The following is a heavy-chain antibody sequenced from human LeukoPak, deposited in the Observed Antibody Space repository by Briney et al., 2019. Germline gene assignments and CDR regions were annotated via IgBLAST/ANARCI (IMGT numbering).Heavy chain of an antibody. D-gene: IGHD3-22*01. CDR2: ISSSSSYI. V-gene: IGHV3-21*01. Sequence: PGGSLRLSCAASGFTFSSYGMHWVRQAPGKGLEWVSSISSSSSYIYYGDSVKGRFTISRDNAKNSLYLQMNSLRAEDTAVYYCARDRSGYSFDYWGQGTLVTVSS. J-gene: IGHJ4*02. CDR3: ARDRSGYSFDY. CDR1: GFTFSSYG.